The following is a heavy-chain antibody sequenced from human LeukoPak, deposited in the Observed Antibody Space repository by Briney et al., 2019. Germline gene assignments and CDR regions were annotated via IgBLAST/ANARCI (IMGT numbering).Heavy chain of an antibody. CDR3: ARDYRAYYDFWSGCPRLAFDI. CDR2: IYSGGST. CDR1: GFTFSSYD. V-gene: IGHV3-66*01. D-gene: IGHD3-3*01. J-gene: IGHJ3*02. Sequence: GGSLRLSCAASGFTFSSYDMSWVRQAPGKGLEWVSVIYSGGSTYYADSVKGRFTISRDNSKNTLYLQMNSLRAEDTAVYYCARDYRAYYDFWSGCPRLAFDIWGQGTMVTVSS.